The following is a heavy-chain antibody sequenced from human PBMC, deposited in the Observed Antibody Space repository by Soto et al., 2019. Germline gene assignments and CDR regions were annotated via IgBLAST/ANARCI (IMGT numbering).Heavy chain of an antibody. D-gene: IGHD5-18*01. CDR1: GGSISSAAYY. J-gene: IGHJ4*02. CDR2: ISHSGST. V-gene: IGHV4-31*03. CDR3: AREYTYGSNFFDC. Sequence: QVQLQESGPGLVKPSQTLSLTCTVSGGSISSAAYYWSWIRQHPGKGLEWIGYISHSGSTDYTPSLKSRVISSADTSKNQFSVNLTSVTAADTAVYYCAREYTYGSNFFDCWGQGARVTVSS.